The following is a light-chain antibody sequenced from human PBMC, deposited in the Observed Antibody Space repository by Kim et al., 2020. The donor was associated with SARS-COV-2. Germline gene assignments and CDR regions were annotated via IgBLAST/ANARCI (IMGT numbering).Light chain of an antibody. CDR3: QQYDNLPLT. V-gene: IGKV1-33*01. J-gene: IGKJ3*01. CDR1: HDISNY. CDR2: GAS. Sequence: ASVGDRVTITCQASHDISNYLNWYQQKSGKAPKLLIYGASNLETGVPSRFRGSGSGTHFTLTISSLQPEDFATYYCQQYDNLPLTFGPGTKVDIK.